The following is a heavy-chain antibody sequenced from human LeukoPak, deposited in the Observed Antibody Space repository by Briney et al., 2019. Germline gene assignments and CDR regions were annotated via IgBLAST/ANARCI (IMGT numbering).Heavy chain of an antibody. CDR3: ASRLMYSGSYVYAFDI. CDR1: GFTFSSYS. J-gene: IGHJ3*02. CDR2: ISSSSSYI. D-gene: IGHD1-26*01. V-gene: IGHV3-21*01. Sequence: GSLRLSCAASGFTFSSYSMNWVRQAPGKGLEWVSSISSSSSYIYYADSVKGRFTISRDNAKNSLYLQMNSLRAEDTAVYYCASRLMYSGSYVYAFDIWGQGTMVTVSS.